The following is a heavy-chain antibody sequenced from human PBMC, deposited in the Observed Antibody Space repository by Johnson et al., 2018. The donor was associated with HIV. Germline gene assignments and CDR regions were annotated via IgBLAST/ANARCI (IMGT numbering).Heavy chain of an antibody. CDR2: IGTAGDT. CDR3: ATSTASDALDI. D-gene: IGHD1-1*01. CDR1: GFTFSSYA. J-gene: IGHJ3*02. Sequence: VQLVESGGGVVRPGGSLRLSCAASGFTFSSYAMHWVRQAPGKGLEWVSAIGTAGDTYYPGSVKGRFTISRENAKNSLYLQMNSLRAGDTAVYYCATSTASDALDIWGQGTMVTVSS. V-gene: IGHV3-13*01.